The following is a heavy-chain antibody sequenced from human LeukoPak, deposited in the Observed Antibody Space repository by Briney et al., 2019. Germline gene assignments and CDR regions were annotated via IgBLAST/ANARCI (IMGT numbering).Heavy chain of an antibody. CDR3: AKGDVLLWFGELSGNWFDP. Sequence: GGSLRLSCAASGFNFNKYDMTWARQAPGKGLKWVSAISGSGGSTYYADSVKGRFTISRDNSKNTLYLQMNSLRAEDTAVYYCAKGDVLLWFGELSGNWFDPWGQGTLVTVSS. D-gene: IGHD3-10*01. CDR1: GFNFNKYD. J-gene: IGHJ5*02. CDR2: ISGSGGST. V-gene: IGHV3-23*01.